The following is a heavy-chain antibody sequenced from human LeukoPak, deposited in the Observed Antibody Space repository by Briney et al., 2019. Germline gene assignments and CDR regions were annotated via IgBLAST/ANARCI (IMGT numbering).Heavy chain of an antibody. CDR3: ARHPSNYYDRSGYFGCFDP. V-gene: IGHV1-46*01. CDR2: INPSGGGT. CDR1: GYTFTNYY. D-gene: IGHD3-22*01. J-gene: IGHJ5*02. Sequence: ASVKVSCKASGYTFTNYYMHWVRQAPGQGLEWMGIINPSGGGTTYAQKFQGRVSMTRDTSTSTFYMDLSSLRSEDTAVYYCARHPSNYYDRSGYFGCFDPWGQGTLVTVSS.